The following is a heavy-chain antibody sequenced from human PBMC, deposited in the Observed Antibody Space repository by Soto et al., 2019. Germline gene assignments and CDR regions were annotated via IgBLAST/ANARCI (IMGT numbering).Heavy chain of an antibody. Sequence: SGPTLVNPTQTLTLTCTFSGFSLSTTGMCVSWIRQPPGKALEWLARIDWDDDEYYSTSLKTRITISKDTFRNQVVLTMTNMDPVDTATYYCARTARYYYGSGSYYRGHFDYWGQGTLVTVSS. V-gene: IGHV2-70*11. CDR2: IDWDDDE. CDR3: ARTARYYYGSGSYYRGHFDY. CDR1: GFSLSTTGMC. D-gene: IGHD3-10*01. J-gene: IGHJ4*02.